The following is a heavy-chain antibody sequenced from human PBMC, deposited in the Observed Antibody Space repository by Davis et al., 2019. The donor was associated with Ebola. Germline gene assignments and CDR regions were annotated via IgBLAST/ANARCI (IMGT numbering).Heavy chain of an antibody. D-gene: IGHD3-10*01. CDR3: GRDVGPNDY. CDR2: IIPIFGTA. J-gene: IGHJ4*02. Sequence: AASVKVSCKASGYTFTSYGISWVRQAPGQGLEWMGGIIPIFGTANYAQKFQGRVTITADESTSTAYMELSSLRSEDTAVYYCGRDVGPNDYWGQGTLVTVSS. V-gene: IGHV1-69*13. CDR1: GYTFTSYG.